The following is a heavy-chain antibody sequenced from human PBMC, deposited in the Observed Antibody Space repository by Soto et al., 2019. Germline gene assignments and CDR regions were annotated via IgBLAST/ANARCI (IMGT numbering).Heavy chain of an antibody. V-gene: IGHV1-69*13. CDR2: IIPIFGTA. Sequence: SVKVSCKASGGTFSSYAISWVRQAPGQGLEWMGGIIPIFGTANYAQKFQGRVTITADESTSTAYMELSSLRSEDTAVYYCARRDSGSYRTSYYFDYWGQGTLVTVS. CDR1: GGTFSSYA. J-gene: IGHJ4*02. D-gene: IGHD1-26*01. CDR3: ARRDSGSYRTSYYFDY.